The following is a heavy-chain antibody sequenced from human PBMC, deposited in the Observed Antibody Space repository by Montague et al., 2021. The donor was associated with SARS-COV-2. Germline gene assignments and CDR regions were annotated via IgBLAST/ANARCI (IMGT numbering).Heavy chain of an antibody. Sequence: SETLSLTCTVSGGSVSSRRYYWVWIRQPPGQGLEGLSSTYCSGNSHSNPSLQSRVTISVDTSKNQFSLILSSVTAADTAVYYCARGGVYGGPRLDYWGQGTLVTVSS. CDR3: ARGGVYGGPRLDY. CDR2: TYCSGNS. J-gene: IGHJ4*02. D-gene: IGHD4-23*01. CDR1: GGSVSSRRYY. V-gene: IGHV4-39*01.